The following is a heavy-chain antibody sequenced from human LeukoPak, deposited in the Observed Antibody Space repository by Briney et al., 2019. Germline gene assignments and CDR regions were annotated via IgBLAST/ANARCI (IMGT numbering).Heavy chain of an antibody. V-gene: IGHV3-23*01. D-gene: IGHD4-23*01. CDR2: ISGSGGST. J-gene: IGHJ1*01. CDR3: ATRRTSREYFQH. Sequence: GGSLRLSCAASGFTFSSYAMSWVRQAPGKGLEWVSAISGSGGSTYYADSVKGRFTISRDNSKNTLYLQMNSLRAEDTAVYYCATRRTSREYFQHWGQGTLVTVSS. CDR1: GFTFSSYA.